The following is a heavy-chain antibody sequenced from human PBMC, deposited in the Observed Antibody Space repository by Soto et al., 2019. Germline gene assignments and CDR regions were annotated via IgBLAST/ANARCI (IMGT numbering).Heavy chain of an antibody. J-gene: IGHJ4*02. CDR1: GYTFTGSQ. Sequence: QVQLVQSGAEVKKPGASVKVSCKASGYTFTGSQIHWVRQAPGQGLEWMGWINPNSGGTNYAQKFQGRVTMTSDTSITTAYMEIKGLTSDDTAGYYCARGRTIVSPGNWGQGTLVSVSS. D-gene: IGHD2-21*01. CDR2: INPNSGGT. V-gene: IGHV1-2*02. CDR3: ARGRTIVSPGN.